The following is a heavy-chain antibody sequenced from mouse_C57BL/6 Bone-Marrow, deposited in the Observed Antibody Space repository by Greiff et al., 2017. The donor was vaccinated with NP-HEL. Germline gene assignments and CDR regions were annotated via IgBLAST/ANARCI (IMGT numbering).Heavy chain of an antibody. J-gene: IGHJ3*01. CDR3: ARGYYDYVWFAY. V-gene: IGHV3-6*01. CDR1: GYSITSGYY. CDR2: ISYDGSN. Sequence: EVKLVESGPGLVKPSQSLSLTCSVTGYSITSGYYWNWIRQFPGNKLEWMGYISYDGSNNYNPSLKNRISITRDTSKNQFFLKLNSVTTEDTATYYCARGYYDYVWFAYWGQGTLVTVSA. D-gene: IGHD2-4*01.